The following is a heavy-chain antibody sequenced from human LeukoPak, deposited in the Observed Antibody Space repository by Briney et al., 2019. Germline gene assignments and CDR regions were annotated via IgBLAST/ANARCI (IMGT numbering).Heavy chain of an antibody. CDR2: IYHSGST. Sequence: PETLSLTCTVSGDSISTYYWNWIRQPPGKGLEWIGYIYHSGSTNYNPSLKSRVTISVDTSKNQFSLKLSSVTAADTAVYYCARAFSSSSFYFNYWGQGTLVTVSS. V-gene: IGHV4-59*01. CDR3: ARAFSSSSFYFNY. J-gene: IGHJ4*02. CDR1: GDSISTYY. D-gene: IGHD6-6*01.